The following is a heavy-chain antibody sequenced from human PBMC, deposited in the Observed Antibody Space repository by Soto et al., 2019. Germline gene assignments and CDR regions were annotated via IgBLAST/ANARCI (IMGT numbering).Heavy chain of an antibody. J-gene: IGHJ4*02. CDR2: IYYSGST. V-gene: IGHV4-28*01. D-gene: IGHD5-12*01. CDR3: ARIGAEWLRRSGYYFDY. CDR1: GYSISSSNW. Sequence: ETLSLTCAVSGYSISSSNWWGWIRQPPGKGLEWIGYIYYSGSTYYNPSLKSRVTMSVDTSKNQFSLKLSSVTAVDTAVYYCARIGAEWLRRSGYYFDYWGQGTLVTVSS.